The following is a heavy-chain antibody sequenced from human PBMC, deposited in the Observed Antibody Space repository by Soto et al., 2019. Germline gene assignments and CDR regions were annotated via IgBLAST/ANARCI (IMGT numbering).Heavy chain of an antibody. Sequence: GGSLRLSCAASGFTVRSNYMSWVRQAPGKGLEWVSVIYSGGSTYYADSVKGRFTISRDNSKNTLYLQMNSLRAEDTAVYYCAKTDSGALLDYYDYWGQGTLVTVSS. CDR1: GFTVRSNY. CDR3: AKTDSGALLDYYDY. V-gene: IGHV3-66*01. CDR2: IYSGGST. J-gene: IGHJ4*02. D-gene: IGHD3-22*01.